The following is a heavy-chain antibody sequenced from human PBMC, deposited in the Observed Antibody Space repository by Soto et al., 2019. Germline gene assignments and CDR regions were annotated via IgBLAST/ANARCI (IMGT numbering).Heavy chain of an antibody. CDR1: GYTFTSYD. D-gene: IGHD2-15*01. J-gene: IGHJ4*02. CDR2: MNPNSGNT. V-gene: IGHV1-8*01. CDR3: ASLPPRRRYCSGGSCYGPFDY. Sequence: GASVKVSCKASGYTFTSYDINWVRQATGQGLEWMGWMNPNSGNTGYAQKFKGRVTMTRNTSISTAYMELSSLRSEDTAVYYCASLPPRRRYCSGGSCYGPFDYWGQGTLVTVSS.